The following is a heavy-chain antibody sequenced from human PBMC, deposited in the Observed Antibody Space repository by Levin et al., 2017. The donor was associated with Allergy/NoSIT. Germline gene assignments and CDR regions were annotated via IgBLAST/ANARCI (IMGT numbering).Heavy chain of an antibody. V-gene: IGHV3-15*01. D-gene: IGHD6-13*01. CDR1: GFTFSNAW. CDR3: TTDSDIAAAGGDLDY. Sequence: GGSLRLSCAASGFTFSNAWMSWVRQAPGKGLEWVGRIKSKTDGGTTDYAAPVKGRFTISRDDSKNTLYLQMNSLKTEDTAVYYCTTDSDIAAAGGDLDYWGQGTLVTVSS. CDR2: IKSKTDGGTT. J-gene: IGHJ4*02.